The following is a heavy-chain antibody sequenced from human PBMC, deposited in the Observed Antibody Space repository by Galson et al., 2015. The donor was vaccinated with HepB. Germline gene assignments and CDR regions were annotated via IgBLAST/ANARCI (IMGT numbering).Heavy chain of an antibody. CDR1: GFTFTRSA. J-gene: IGHJ4*02. CDR2: IGGSGSRT. D-gene: IGHD2-21*02. Sequence: SLRLSCATSGFTFTRSAMNWVRQAPGKGLEWVCRIGGSGSRTYYADSVKGRFTISRVNSKNTVSLHMSSLRVEDTAIYSCAKEAILGVTPHYFGYLGQGTLVTVSS. V-gene: IGHV3-23*01. CDR3: AKEAILGVTPHYFGY.